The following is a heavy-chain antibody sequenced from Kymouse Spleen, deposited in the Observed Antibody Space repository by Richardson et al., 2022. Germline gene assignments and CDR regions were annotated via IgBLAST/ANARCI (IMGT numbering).Heavy chain of an antibody. Sequence: QVQLQQWGAGLLKPSETLSLTCAVYGGSFSGYYWSWIRQPPGKGLEWIGEINHSGSTNYNPSLKSRVTISVDTSKNQFSLKLSSVTAADTAVYYCARERGSMVRGVPDAFDIWGQGTMVTVSS. D-gene: IGHD3-10*01. CDR1: GGSFSGYY. J-gene: IGHJ3*02. CDR3: ARERGSMVRGVPDAFDI. CDR2: INHSGST. V-gene: IGHV4-34*01.